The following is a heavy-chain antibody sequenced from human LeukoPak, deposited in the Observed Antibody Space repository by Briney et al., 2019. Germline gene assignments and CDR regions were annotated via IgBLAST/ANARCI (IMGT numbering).Heavy chain of an antibody. D-gene: IGHD3-10*01. CDR2: INAGNGNT. CDR3: ARNTMVRGVMMRPAFDP. V-gene: IGHV1-3*01. CDR1: GYTFTSYA. J-gene: IGHJ5*02. Sequence: ASVKVSCKASGYTFTSYAMHWVRQAPGQRLEWMGWINAGNGNTKYSQKFQGRVTITRDTSASTAYMELSSLRSEDTAVYYCARNTMVRGVMMRPAFDPWGQGTLVTVSS.